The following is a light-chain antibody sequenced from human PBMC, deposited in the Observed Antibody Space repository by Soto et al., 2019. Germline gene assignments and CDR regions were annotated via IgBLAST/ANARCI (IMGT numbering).Light chain of an antibody. CDR2: LEGSGSY. J-gene: IGLJ3*02. CDR1: SGHSSYI. V-gene: IGLV4-60*02. CDR3: ETWDSNTHGL. Sequence: QLVLTQSSSASASLGSSVKLTCTLNSGHSSYIIAWHQQQPGKAPRYLMKLEGSGSYNKGSGVPDRFSGSSSGADRYLTISNLQFEDEADYYCETWDSNTHGLFGGGTQLTVL.